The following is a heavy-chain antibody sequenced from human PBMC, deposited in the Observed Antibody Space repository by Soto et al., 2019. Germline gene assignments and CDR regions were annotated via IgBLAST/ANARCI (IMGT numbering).Heavy chain of an antibody. V-gene: IGHV3-15*01. J-gene: IGHJ6*02. CDR3: TTDHGETDSYGTSSYYYYGMDV. D-gene: IGHD5-18*01. CDR1: GFTFSNAW. CDR2: IKSKTDGGTT. Sequence: EVQLVESGGGLVKPGGSLRLSCAASGFTFSNAWMSWVRQAPGKGLEWVGRIKSKTDGGTTDYAAPVKGRFTISRDDSKNTLYLQMNSLKTEDTAVYYCTTDHGETDSYGTSSYYYYGMDVWGQGTTVTVSS.